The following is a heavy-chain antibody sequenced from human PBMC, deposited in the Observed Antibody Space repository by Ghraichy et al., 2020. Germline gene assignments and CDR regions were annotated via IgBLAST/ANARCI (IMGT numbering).Heavy chain of an antibody. V-gene: IGHV4-39*01. CDR3: ARILVTTPSK. Sequence: SETLSLTCSVSGGSISNDNYYWGWIRQRPGEGLEWMGNIHYSGRTNFNPSLQSRITMSVDSSKSQFSLRLNSVTAADTAAYYCARILVTTPSKWGQGTLVTVSS. D-gene: IGHD2-21*02. J-gene: IGHJ4*02. CDR2: IHYSGRT. CDR1: GGSISNDNYY.